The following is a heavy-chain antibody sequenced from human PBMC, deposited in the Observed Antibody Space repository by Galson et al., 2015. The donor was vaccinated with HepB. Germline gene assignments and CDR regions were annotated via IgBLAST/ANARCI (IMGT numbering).Heavy chain of an antibody. Sequence: QSGAEVKKPGESVRISCQGSGYTFSNCWITWVRQVPGKGLEWLGRIDTGDSYTNHHPSFEGRVTMSVDRSIDTAYLQWSGLRTSDTGIYYCARRYCTSSSCSGVHFYYYGLDVWGQGTTVTVSS. CDR3: ARRYCTSSSCSGVHFYYYGLDV. D-gene: IGHD2-8*01. CDR1: GYTFSNCW. V-gene: IGHV5-10-1*01. CDR2: IDTGDSYT. J-gene: IGHJ6*02.